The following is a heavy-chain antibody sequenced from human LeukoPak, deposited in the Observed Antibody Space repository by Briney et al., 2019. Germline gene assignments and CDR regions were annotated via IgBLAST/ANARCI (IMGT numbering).Heavy chain of an antibody. J-gene: IGHJ3*02. D-gene: IGHD1-26*01. Sequence: GGSLRLSCAVSGFTFSNYAINWVRQAPGKGLEWVSGISDSGGSTYYADSVKGRFTISRDNAKNSLYLQMNSLRVEDTDVYYCARDVGASAPDAFDIWGQGTMVTVSS. CDR2: ISDSGGST. V-gene: IGHV3-23*01. CDR3: ARDVGASAPDAFDI. CDR1: GFTFSNYA.